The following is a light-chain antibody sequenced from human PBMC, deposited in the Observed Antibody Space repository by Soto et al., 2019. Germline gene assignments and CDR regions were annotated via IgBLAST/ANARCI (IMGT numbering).Light chain of an antibody. J-gene: IGLJ2*01. CDR3: SSYTSSSTLV. Sequence: QSVLTQPASVSGSPGQSITISCTGTSNDVGGYNYVSWYQQHPGKAPKLMIYEVSYRPSGVSNRFSGSKSGNTASLTISGLQAEDEAEYYCSSYTSSSTLVFGGGTKVTVL. V-gene: IGLV2-14*01. CDR2: EVS. CDR1: SNDVGGYNY.